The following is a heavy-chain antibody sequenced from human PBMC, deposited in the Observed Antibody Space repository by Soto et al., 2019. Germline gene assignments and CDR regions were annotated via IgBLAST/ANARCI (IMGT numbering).Heavy chain of an antibody. J-gene: IGHJ6*02. Sequence: GGSLRLSCAASGFTFSFYWMHWVRQAPGKGLVWVSRINSDASSTSYADSVKGRFTISRDNAKNTLYLQMNSLRAEDTAVYYCARENIAVAGPYYYYYGMDVWGQGTTVTVSS. D-gene: IGHD6-19*01. CDR3: ARENIAVAGPYYYYYGMDV. CDR1: GFTFSFYW. V-gene: IGHV3-74*01. CDR2: INSDASST.